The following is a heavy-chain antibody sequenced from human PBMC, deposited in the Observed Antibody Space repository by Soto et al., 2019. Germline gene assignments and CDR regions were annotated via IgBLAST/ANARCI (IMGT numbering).Heavy chain of an antibody. CDR2: ISGSGGST. CDR3: AKPSLLRYFDWLLGDFDY. Sequence: WVRQKKGKGLEWVSAISGSGGSTYYADSVKGRFTISRDNSKNTLYLQMNSLRAEDTAVYYCAKPSLLRYFDWLLGDFDYWGQGTLVTVSS. V-gene: IGHV3-23*01. D-gene: IGHD3-9*01. J-gene: IGHJ4*02.